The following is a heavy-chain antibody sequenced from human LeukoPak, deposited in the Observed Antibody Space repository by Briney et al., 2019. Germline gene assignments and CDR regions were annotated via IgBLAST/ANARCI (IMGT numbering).Heavy chain of an antibody. CDR1: GGSISSGGYY. CDR2: IYYSGST. V-gene: IGHV4-31*03. Sequence: PSETLSLTCTVSGGSISSGGYYWSWIRQHPGKGLEWIGYIYYSGSTYYNPSLKSRVTISVDTSKNQFSLKLSSVTAADTAVYYCARDRISPSENAFDIWGQGTMVTVSS. D-gene: IGHD1-14*01. J-gene: IGHJ3*02. CDR3: ARDRISPSENAFDI.